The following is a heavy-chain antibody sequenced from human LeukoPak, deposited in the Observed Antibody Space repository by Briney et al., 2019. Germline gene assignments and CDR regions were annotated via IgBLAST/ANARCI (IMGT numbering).Heavy chain of an antibody. CDR2: ISYDGSDK. V-gene: IGHV3-30*04. CDR1: EFTFSSYT. Sequence: PGGSLRLSCAASEFTFSSYTMHWVRQAPGKGLEWVAVISYDGSDKYYAHSVKGRFTISRDNSKNTLYLQMNTLRAEDATMYYCARAPSGYYPYFDYWGQGTLVTVSS. D-gene: IGHD3-3*01. CDR3: ARAPSGYYPYFDY. J-gene: IGHJ4*02.